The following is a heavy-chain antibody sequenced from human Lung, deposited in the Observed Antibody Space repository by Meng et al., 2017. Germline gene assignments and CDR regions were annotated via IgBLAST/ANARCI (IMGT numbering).Heavy chain of an antibody. V-gene: IGHV6-1*01. CDR3: ARSQQWLDS. Sequence: HVHLQQSGPGLVKPSQTLPPPCAISGDRVSSNSAAWNWIRQAPSRGREWLGRTNYKSKWYNGYAVSVRSRITINPDTSKNQFSLQLNSVTPEDTAVYYCARSQQWLDSWGQGTLVTVSS. D-gene: IGHD6-19*01. J-gene: IGHJ4*02. CDR1: GDRVSSNSAA. CDR2: TNYKSKWYN.